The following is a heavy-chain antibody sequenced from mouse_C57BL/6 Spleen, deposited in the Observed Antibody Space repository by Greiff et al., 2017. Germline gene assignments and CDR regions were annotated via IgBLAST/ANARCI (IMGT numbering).Heavy chain of an antibody. V-gene: IGHV1-59*01. Sequence: QVQLQQPGAELVRPGTSVKLSCKASGYTFTSYWMHWVKQRPGQGLEWIGVIDPSDSYTNYNPKFKGKATWTVDTSSSTAYMQLSSLTSEDAAVYYVARGLLFYFDYWGQGTTLTVSS. J-gene: IGHJ2*01. CDR3: ARGLLFYFDY. CDR1: GYTFTSYW. D-gene: IGHD6-2*01. CDR2: IDPSDSYT.